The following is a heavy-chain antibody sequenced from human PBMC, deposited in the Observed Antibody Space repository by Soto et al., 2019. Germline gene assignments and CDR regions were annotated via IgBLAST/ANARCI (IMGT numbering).Heavy chain of an antibody. J-gene: IGHJ6*02. D-gene: IGHD3-16*02. V-gene: IGHV1-18*01. Sequence: GASVKVSCKASGYTFTSYGISWVLQAPGQGLEWMGWISAYNGNTNYAQKLQGRVTMTTDTSTSTAYMELRSLRSDDTAVYYCARGEVIQSISYFYYGMDVWGQGTTVTVSS. CDR1: GYTFTSYG. CDR3: ARGEVIQSISYFYYGMDV. CDR2: ISAYNGNT.